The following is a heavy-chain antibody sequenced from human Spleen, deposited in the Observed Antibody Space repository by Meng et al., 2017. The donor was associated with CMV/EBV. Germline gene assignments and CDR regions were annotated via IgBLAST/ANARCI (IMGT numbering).Heavy chain of an antibody. J-gene: IGHJ4*02. CDR3: TTGIVGYDSSGYDLPFDY. V-gene: IGHV3-11*01. CDR1: GFTFSDYY. CDR2: ISSGSGTI. D-gene: IGHD3-22*01. Sequence: LSLTCAASGFTFSDYYMSWIRQAPGKGLEWLSYISSGSGTISYADSVKGRFTISRDNAKNSLYLQMNGLRAEDTAVYYCTTGIVGYDSSGYDLPFDYWGQGTLVTVSS.